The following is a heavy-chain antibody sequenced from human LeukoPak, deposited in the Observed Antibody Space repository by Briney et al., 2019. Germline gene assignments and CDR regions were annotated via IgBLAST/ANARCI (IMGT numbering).Heavy chain of an antibody. D-gene: IGHD5-12*01. Sequence: SETLSLTCTVSGGSISSYYWSWIRQPPGKGLEWIGYIYYSGSTNYNPSLKSRVTISVDTSKNQFSLKLSSVTAADTAVYYCARRFVYSGYDYFDYWGQGTLVTVSS. CDR1: GGSISSYY. CDR2: IYYSGST. J-gene: IGHJ4*02. CDR3: ARRFVYSGYDYFDY. V-gene: IGHV4-59*08.